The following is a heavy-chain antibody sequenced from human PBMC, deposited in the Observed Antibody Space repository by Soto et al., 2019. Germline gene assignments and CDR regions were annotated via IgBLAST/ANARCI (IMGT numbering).Heavy chain of an antibody. J-gene: IGHJ4*02. D-gene: IGHD5-18*01. CDR1: GFTFSSYA. CDR2: SSGSGGST. Sequence: GGSLRLSCAASGFTFSSYALSWVRQEPWKGLEWFSASSGSGGSTYYADSVKGRFTISRDNSKNTLYLQMNSLRAEDTAVYYCAKDPGTGIQLWSYYFDYWGQGTLVTVSS. CDR3: AKDPGTGIQLWSYYFDY. V-gene: IGHV3-23*01.